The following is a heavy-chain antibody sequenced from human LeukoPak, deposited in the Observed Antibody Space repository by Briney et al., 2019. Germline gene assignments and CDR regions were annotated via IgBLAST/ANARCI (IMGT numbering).Heavy chain of an antibody. D-gene: IGHD6-19*01. Sequence: GGSLRLSCAASGFTFSSYAMSWVRQAPGKGLEWVGFIRSNGYGGTTEYAASVKGRFTISRDDSKSIAYLQMNSLKTEDTSVYHCTRDVSSSGWLNAFDIWGQGTMVTVSS. J-gene: IGHJ3*02. V-gene: IGHV3-49*04. CDR3: TRDVSSSGWLNAFDI. CDR1: GFTFSSYA. CDR2: IRSNGYGGTT.